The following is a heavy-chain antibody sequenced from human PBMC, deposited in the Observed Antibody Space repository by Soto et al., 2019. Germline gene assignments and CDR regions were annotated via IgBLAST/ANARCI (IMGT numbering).Heavy chain of an antibody. Sequence: SLRISCAACGFTYINYAMNWVRQAREKGLEWVAYISASSSSIYYADSVKGRFTISRDNAKNSLYLQMNSLRDEDTAVYYCTRDFTWSEVYWGQGVQVTVPS. CDR3: TRDFTWSEVY. J-gene: IGHJ4*02. V-gene: IGHV3-48*02. CDR1: GFTYINYA. D-gene: IGHD3-3*01. CDR2: ISASSSSI.